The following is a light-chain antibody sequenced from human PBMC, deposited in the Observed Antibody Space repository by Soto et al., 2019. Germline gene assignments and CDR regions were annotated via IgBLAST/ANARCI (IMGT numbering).Light chain of an antibody. V-gene: IGKV3-11*01. CDR2: DAS. J-gene: IGKJ5*01. Sequence: EIMLTQSPATVALSPGERATLSCRASQSVSSKLAWYQQKPGQAPRLLIYDASNRATGIPARFSGSGSGTDFTLTISSLEPEDFALYYCQQRSNWPRITFGQGKRLEIK. CDR1: QSVSSK. CDR3: QQRSNWPRIT.